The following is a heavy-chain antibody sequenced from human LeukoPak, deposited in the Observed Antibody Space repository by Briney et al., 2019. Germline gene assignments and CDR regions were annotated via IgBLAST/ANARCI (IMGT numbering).Heavy chain of an antibody. CDR2: INHSGST. D-gene: IGHD5-18*01. Sequence: SETLSLTCAVYGGSFSGYYWSWIRQPPGKGLEWIGEINHSGSTNYNPSLKSRVTISVDTSKNQFSLKLSSVTAADTAVYYCARVTAMVVRYYYYYMDVWGKGTTVTVSS. CDR1: GGSFSGYY. V-gene: IGHV4-34*01. J-gene: IGHJ6*03. CDR3: ARVTAMVVRYYYYYMDV.